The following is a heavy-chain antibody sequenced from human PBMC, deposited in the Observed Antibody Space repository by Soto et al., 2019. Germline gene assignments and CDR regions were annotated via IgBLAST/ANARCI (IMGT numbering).Heavy chain of an antibody. CDR2: ISSNGGST. V-gene: IGHV3-64*01. D-gene: IGHD1-26*01. Sequence: GGSLRLSCVASGFTFSNYAMHWVRQAPGKGLEYVSSISSNGGSTYYANSVKGRFTISRDSSKNTLYLQMGSLRVEDMAVYYCARADSGNYKYYYYPMDVWGQGTTVTVSS. J-gene: IGHJ6*02. CDR3: ARADSGNYKYYYYPMDV. CDR1: GFTFSNYA.